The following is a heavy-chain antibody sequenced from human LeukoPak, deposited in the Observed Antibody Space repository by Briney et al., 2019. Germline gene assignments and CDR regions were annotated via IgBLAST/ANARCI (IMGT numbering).Heavy chain of an antibody. V-gene: IGHV4-4*07. CDR2: IYTSGST. Sequence: KPSETLSLTCTDSGGSISSYYWSWIRQPAGKGLEWIGRIYTSGSTNYNPSLKSRVTMSVDTSKNQFSLKLSSVTAADTAVYYCVGDYGDYVGYYFDYWGQGTLVTVSS. CDR1: GGSISSYY. CDR3: VGDYGDYVGYYFDY. D-gene: IGHD4-17*01. J-gene: IGHJ4*02.